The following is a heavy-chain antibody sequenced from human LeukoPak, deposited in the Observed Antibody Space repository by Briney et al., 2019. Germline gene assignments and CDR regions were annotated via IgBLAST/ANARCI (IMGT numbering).Heavy chain of an antibody. CDR1: GFTFSIHS. CDR3: ARPATGYCSSAGCHWDS. J-gene: IGHJ4*02. V-gene: IGHV3-21*01. Sequence: PXXSXRLSCAASGFTFSIHSMYWVRQAPGKGLEWVSSISASSNFIHYAESVRGRFTISRDNAKNSLYLQMNSLGAQDTAVYYCARPATGYCSSAGCHWDSWGQGTLVTXX. D-gene: IGHD2-2*01. CDR2: ISASSNFI.